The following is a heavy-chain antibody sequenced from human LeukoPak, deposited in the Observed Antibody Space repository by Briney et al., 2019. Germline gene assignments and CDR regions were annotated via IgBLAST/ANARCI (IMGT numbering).Heavy chain of an antibody. CDR3: AIILSGSGSYGAFDI. CDR2: ISSSYSTT. V-gene: IGHV3-48*02. J-gene: IGHJ3*02. D-gene: IGHD1-26*01. Sequence: GGSLRLSCVASGFTFSRYSMNWVRQAPGKGLEWVSYISSSYSTTNYADSVKGRFTISRDDAKNSLYLQMNSLRDEDTAAFYCAIILSGSGSYGAFDIWGQGTMVTVSS. CDR1: GFTFSRYS.